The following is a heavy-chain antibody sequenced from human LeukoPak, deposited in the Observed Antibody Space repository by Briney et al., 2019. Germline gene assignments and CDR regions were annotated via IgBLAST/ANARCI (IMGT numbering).Heavy chain of an antibody. CDR1: GFTFSSYA. J-gene: IGHJ1*01. CDR2: ISGSGGST. D-gene: IGHD3-22*01. V-gene: IGHV3-23*01. CDR3: AKARDYDSSGYYFQH. Sequence: PGGSLRLSCAASGFTFSSYAMSWVRQAPGEGLEWVSAISGSGGSTYYADSVKGRFTISRDNSKNTLYLQMNSLRAEDTAVYYCAKARDYDSSGYYFQHWGQGTLVTVSS.